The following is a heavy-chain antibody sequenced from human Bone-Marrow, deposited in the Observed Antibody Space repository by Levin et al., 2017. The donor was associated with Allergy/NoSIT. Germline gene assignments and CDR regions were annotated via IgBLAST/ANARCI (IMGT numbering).Heavy chain of an antibody. CDR2: ISGGGGST. V-gene: IGHV3-23*01. D-gene: IGHD2-2*01. J-gene: IGHJ4*02. CDR1: GGRCSSDA. Sequence: GGSLRLSCAASGGRCSSDARSWGRQAPGKGREGVSAISGGGGSTYYADAVKGRFTISRDNSKNTLYLQMNSLRVEDTALYYCAKAHIVVIPAAIRSFDYWGQGTLVTVAS. CDR3: AKAHIVVIPAAIRSFDY.